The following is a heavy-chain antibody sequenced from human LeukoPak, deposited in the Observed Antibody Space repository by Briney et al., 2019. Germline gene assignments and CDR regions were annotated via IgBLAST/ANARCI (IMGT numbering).Heavy chain of an antibody. Sequence: SETLSLTCAVYGDSFSGCYWGWIRQPPGKGLEWIGEINSSESTNHNPSLKSAATISVDTYKNQPSLNLSSVTAADTAVYYCAKDLDYVWGSSTDYWGQGTLVTVSS. D-gene: IGHD3-16*01. CDR3: AKDLDYVWGSSTDY. J-gene: IGHJ4*02. CDR1: GDSFSGCY. V-gene: IGHV4-34*04. CDR2: INSSEST.